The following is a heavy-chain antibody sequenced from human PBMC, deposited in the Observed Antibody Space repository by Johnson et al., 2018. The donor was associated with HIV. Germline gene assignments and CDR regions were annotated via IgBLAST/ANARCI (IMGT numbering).Heavy chain of an antibody. CDR3: ARDPFTPAGSDAFDI. D-gene: IGHD2-15*01. CDR1: GFTFSSYA. Sequence: VQLVESGGGLVQPGGSLRLSCAASGFTFSSYAMHWVRQAPGKGLEYVSGISSNGGNTSYANSVKGRFTISRDNSKNSLYLQMNSLRAEDTAVYYCARDPFTPAGSDAFDIWGQGTMVTVSS. V-gene: IGHV3-64*01. CDR2: ISSNGGNT. J-gene: IGHJ3*02.